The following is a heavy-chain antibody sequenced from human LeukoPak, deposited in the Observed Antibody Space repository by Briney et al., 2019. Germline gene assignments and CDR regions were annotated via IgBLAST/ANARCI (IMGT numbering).Heavy chain of an antibody. CDR2: NRGSGGST. CDR1: GFTFSSYA. V-gene: IGHV3-23*01. Sequence: GGSLRLSCAASGFTFSSYAMSWVRQAPGKELEWVSGNRGSGGSTYYVDSVKGRFTISRDNSKNTLYLQMNSLRAEDTAVYYCAKVPSSGWYESNWLGAFDIWGQGTMVTVS. J-gene: IGHJ3*02. D-gene: IGHD6-19*01. CDR3: AKVPSSGWYESNWLGAFDI.